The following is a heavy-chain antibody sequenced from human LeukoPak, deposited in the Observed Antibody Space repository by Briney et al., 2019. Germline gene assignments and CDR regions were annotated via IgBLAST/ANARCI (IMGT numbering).Heavy chain of an antibody. J-gene: IGHJ6*02. Sequence: GGSLRLSCAASRFAFNNYAMHWVRQAPGKGLEWVTAISYDENTEYYADSVKGRFTISRDNSKNTLYLQMNSLRAEDTAVYYCARDSYGTDVWGQGTTVTVFS. CDR1: RFAFNNYA. CDR2: ISYDENTE. V-gene: IGHV3-30*04. CDR3: ARDSYGTDV.